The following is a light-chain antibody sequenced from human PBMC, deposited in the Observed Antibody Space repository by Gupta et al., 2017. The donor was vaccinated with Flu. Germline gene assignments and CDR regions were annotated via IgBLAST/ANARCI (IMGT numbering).Light chain of an antibody. Sequence: QTVRITCQGESIRNSYASWYQQKPGHAPVLIIYAKNFRPSGIPDRFSGSSSGNTASLTITGAQAEDEADYSCTSRDSTDNHQAVFGGGTKLTVL. V-gene: IGLV3-19*01. CDR2: AKN. J-gene: IGLJ2*01. CDR3: TSRDSTDNHQAV. CDR1: SIRNSY.